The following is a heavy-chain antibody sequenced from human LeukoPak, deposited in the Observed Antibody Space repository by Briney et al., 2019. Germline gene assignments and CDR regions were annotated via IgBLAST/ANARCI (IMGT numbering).Heavy chain of an antibody. D-gene: IGHD3-9*01. Sequence: GGSLRLSCAASGFTFTTYAMGWVRHSPGKGLEWVSSISGGGGGTYYAEFVKGRFTISRDNFKNTLYLQMNSLRAEDTAVYYCAKFYDILTGYFDHWSQGTLVTVSS. CDR2: ISGGGGGT. CDR3: AKFYDILTGYFDH. V-gene: IGHV3-23*01. J-gene: IGHJ4*02. CDR1: GFTFTTYA.